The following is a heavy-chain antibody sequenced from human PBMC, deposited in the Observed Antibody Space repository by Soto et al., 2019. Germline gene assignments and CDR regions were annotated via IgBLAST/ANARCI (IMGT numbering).Heavy chain of an antibody. Sequence: PGGSLRLSCAASGFAFSTYAMTWVRQAPGKGLEWVSVISGSGGSSYYADSVKGRFTISRDNSKNTLFLQMNGLRAEDTAVYYCAKVTKRATAGSYDYYKYGMDVWGQGTTVTVSS. CDR3: AKVTKRATAGSYDYYKYGMDV. J-gene: IGHJ6*02. CDR2: ISGSGGSS. V-gene: IGHV3-23*01. D-gene: IGHD6-13*01. CDR1: GFAFSTYA.